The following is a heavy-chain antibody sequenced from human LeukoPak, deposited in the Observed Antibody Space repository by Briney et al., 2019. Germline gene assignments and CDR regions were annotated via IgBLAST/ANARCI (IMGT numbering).Heavy chain of an antibody. V-gene: IGHV1-2*02. Sequence: ASVKVSCNASGYTFTGYYMHWVRQAPGQGLEWMGWINPNSDGTNYAQKFQGRVTMTRDTSISTAYMELSRLRSDDTAVYYCARVKKFYCSSTSCYGPFDYWGQGTLVTVSS. D-gene: IGHD2-2*01. CDR3: ARVKKFYCSSTSCYGPFDY. J-gene: IGHJ4*02. CDR1: GYTFTGYY. CDR2: INPNSDGT.